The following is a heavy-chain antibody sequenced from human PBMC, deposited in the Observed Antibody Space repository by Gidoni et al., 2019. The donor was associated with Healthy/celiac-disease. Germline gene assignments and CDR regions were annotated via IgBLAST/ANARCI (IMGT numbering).Heavy chain of an antibody. V-gene: IGHV1-2*02. CDR2: INPNSGGT. J-gene: IGHJ3*02. D-gene: IGHD6-19*01. CDR1: GNTFTGYY. Sequence: QVQLVQSGAEVKKPGASVQVSCKASGNTFTGYYMHWIRQAPGQGLEWMGWINPNSGGTEYAQNFQGRVTMTRDTSINTAYMELSSLKSDDTAIYYCARDRVLGQWLGDVFDIWGQGTMVTVSS. CDR3: ARDRVLGQWLGDVFDI.